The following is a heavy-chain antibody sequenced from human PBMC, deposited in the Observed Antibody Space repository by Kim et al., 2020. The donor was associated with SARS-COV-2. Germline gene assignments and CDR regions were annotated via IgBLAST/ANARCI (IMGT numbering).Heavy chain of an antibody. V-gene: IGHV4-59*01. CDR1: SDSISSYY. D-gene: IGHD6-13*01. CDR3: ARSEGRGSWHQFDY. J-gene: IGHJ4*02. Sequence: SETLSLTCSVSSDSISSYYCSWIRQLPGKGLEWLGYIYYSGSTDYNPSLKSRVTISWDTSKNQFSPDLTSVTDADTAVYYCARSEGRGSWHQFDYWGQG. CDR2: IYYSGST.